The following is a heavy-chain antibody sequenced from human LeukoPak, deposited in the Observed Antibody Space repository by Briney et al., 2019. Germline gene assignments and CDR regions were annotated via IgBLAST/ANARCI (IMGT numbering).Heavy chain of an antibody. J-gene: IGHJ4*02. CDR1: GFTVSSNY. CDR3: AREVARAFDY. V-gene: IGHV3-66*02. CDR2: IYSGGST. D-gene: IGHD2-21*01. Sequence: GGSLRLSCAASGFTVSSNYMSWVRQAPGKGLEWVSVIYSGGSTYYADSVKGRFTVSRDNSKNTLYLQMNSLRAEDTAVYYCAREVARAFDYWGQGTLVTVSS.